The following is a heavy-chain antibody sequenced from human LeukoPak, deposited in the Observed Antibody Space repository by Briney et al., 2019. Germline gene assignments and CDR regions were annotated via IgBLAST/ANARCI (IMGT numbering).Heavy chain of an antibody. CDR2: INSDGSST. D-gene: IGHD3-22*01. J-gene: IGHJ4*02. CDR1: GFTFSSYW. CDR3: ARHVVAVGFDY. Sequence: PGGSLRLSCAASGFTFSSYWMHWVRHAPGKGLVWVSRINSDGSSTSYADSVKGRFTISRDNAKNTLYLQMNSLRAEDTAVYYCARHVVAVGFDYWGQGTLVTVSS. V-gene: IGHV3-74*01.